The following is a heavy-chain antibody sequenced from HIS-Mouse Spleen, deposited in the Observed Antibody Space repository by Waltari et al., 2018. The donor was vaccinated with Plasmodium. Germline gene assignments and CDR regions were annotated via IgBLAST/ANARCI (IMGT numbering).Heavy chain of an antibody. CDR2: ISPILVIA. J-gene: IGHJ4*02. D-gene: IGHD2-15*01. Sequence: QVQLVQSGAEVKKPGSSVKVSCKASGGTFSSYAISWVRQGPGPGLEWMGRISPILVIANDAQKFQGRVTITADKSTSTAYMELSSLRSEDTAVYYCARWDCSGGSCYSDYWGQGTLVTVSS. V-gene: IGHV1-69*04. CDR3: ARWDCSGGSCYSDY. CDR1: GGTFSSYA.